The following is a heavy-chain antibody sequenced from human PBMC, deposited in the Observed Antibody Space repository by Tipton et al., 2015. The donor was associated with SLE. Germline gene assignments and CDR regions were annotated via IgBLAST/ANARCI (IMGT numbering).Heavy chain of an antibody. J-gene: IGHJ4*02. V-gene: IGHV4-31*03. D-gene: IGHD4-17*01. CDR3: ARELRCLDY. CDR2: IYYSGST. CDR1: GGSISSGGYY. Sequence: LRLSCTVSGGSISSGGYYWSWIRQHPGKGLEWIGYIYYSGSTYYNPSLKSRVTISVDTSKNQFSLKLSSVTAADTAVYYCARELRCLDYWAREPWSPSPQ.